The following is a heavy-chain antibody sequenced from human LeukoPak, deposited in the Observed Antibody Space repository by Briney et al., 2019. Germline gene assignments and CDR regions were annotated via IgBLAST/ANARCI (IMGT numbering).Heavy chain of an antibody. CDR1: GFTFSSYW. CDR2: IKEDGSEK. D-gene: IGHD2-15*01. V-gene: IGHV3-7*01. Sequence: GGSLRLSCAASGFTFSSYWMGWVRQAPGKGLEWVGNIKEDGSEKYYVDSVKGRFTISRDNAKNSLYLQMNSLRAEDTAVYYCARDRSCYDYWGQGTLVTVSS. J-gene: IGHJ4*02. CDR3: ARDRSCYDY.